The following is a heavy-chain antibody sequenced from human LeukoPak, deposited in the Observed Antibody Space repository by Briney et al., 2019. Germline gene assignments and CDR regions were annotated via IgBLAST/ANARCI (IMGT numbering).Heavy chain of an antibody. V-gene: IGHV4-39*01. CDR2: MYNTGKS. CDR3: ARTEGDWFDP. J-gene: IGHJ5*02. Sequence: PSETLSLTCTVSGASISSGDYYWGWIRQTPGKGLEWIGSMYNTGKSYYNPSLKSGVTISADTSKNQFSLTVDSVTAADTSAYYCARTEGDWFDPWGQGILVTVSS. CDR1: GASISSGDYY.